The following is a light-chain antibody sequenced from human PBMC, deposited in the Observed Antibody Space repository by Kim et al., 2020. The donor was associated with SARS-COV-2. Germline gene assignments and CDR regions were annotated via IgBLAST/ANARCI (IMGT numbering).Light chain of an antibody. J-gene: IGLJ2*01. Sequence: QKGTLPCSGITYNIGQNYVSGYQQFPRTAPKLLIYDNNKRHSGIPDRFSGSKSGTSATLGITGLQTGDEADYYCGTWDSSLNGLVFGGGTQLAVL. CDR1: TYNIGQNY. CDR2: DNN. CDR3: GTWDSSLNGLV. V-gene: IGLV1-51*01.